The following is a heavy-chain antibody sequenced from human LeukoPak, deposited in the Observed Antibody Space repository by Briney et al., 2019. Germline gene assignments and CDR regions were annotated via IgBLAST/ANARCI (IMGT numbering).Heavy chain of an antibody. D-gene: IGHD4-11*01. J-gene: IGHJ4*02. CDR2: INAGGGST. Sequence: ASVKVSCKASGYTFTSYYMHWVRQAPGQGLEWMGIINAGGGSTAYAQKFQGRVTMSRDTSTSTVYMELSSLRFEDTAVYYCARDQDYTTDFWGQGTLVTVSS. CDR1: GYTFTSYY. CDR3: ARDQDYTTDF. V-gene: IGHV1-46*01.